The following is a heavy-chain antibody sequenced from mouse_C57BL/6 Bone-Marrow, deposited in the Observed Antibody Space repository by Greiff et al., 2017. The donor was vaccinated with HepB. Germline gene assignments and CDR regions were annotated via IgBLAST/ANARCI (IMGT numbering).Heavy chain of an antibody. Sequence: VQLVESGPGLVQPSQSLSITCTVSGFSLTSYGVHWVRQSPGKGLEWLGVIWSGGSTDYNAAFISRLSISKDNSKSQVFFKMNSLQADDTAIYYCATPSTMITTGNYYAMDYWGQGTSVTVSS. CDR1: GFSLTSYG. D-gene: IGHD2-4*01. J-gene: IGHJ4*01. CDR3: ATPSTMITTGNYYAMDY. V-gene: IGHV2-2*01. CDR2: IWSGGST.